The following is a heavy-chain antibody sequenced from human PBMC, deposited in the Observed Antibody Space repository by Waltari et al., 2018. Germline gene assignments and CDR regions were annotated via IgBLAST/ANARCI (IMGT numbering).Heavy chain of an antibody. CDR3: ARGRVNGYMDV. Sequence: EVQLVESGGGLVQPGGSLRRSCAASGFTFSSYSMNWVRQAPGKGLEWISYISTSSSPIYYADSVKGRFTISRDNAKNSLYLQMNSLRAEDTAVYYCARGRVNGYMDVWGKGTTVTVSS. CDR1: GFTFSSYS. J-gene: IGHJ6*03. CDR2: ISTSSSPI. V-gene: IGHV3-48*04. D-gene: IGHD3-10*01.